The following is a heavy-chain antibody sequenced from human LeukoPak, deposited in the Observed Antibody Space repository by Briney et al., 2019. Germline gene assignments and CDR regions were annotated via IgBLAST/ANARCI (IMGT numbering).Heavy chain of an antibody. J-gene: IGHJ6*03. V-gene: IGHV3-33*06. CDR2: IWYDGSNK. Sequence: GRSLRLSCAASGFTFSSYGMHWVRQAPGKGLEWVAVIWYDGSNKYYADSMKGRFTISRDNSKNTLYLQMNSLRAEDTAVYYCAKIGVQLWLLDYYYYMDVWGKGTTVTVSS. CDR3: AKIGVQLWLLDYYYYMDV. CDR1: GFTFSSYG. D-gene: IGHD5-18*01.